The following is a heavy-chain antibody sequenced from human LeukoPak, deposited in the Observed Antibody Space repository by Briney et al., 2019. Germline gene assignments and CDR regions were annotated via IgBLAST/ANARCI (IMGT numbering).Heavy chain of an antibody. D-gene: IGHD6-6*01. J-gene: IGHJ4*02. CDR1: GGSFSGYF. CDR2: INPGGST. CDR3: ARGDLAARTGY. Sequence: SETLSLTCAVSGGSFSGYFWTWIRQPPGKGLEWIGEINPGGSTNYNPSLKSRVTISIDTSKNQFSLKLSSVTAADTAVYYCARGDLAARTGYWGQGTLVTVSS. V-gene: IGHV4-34*01.